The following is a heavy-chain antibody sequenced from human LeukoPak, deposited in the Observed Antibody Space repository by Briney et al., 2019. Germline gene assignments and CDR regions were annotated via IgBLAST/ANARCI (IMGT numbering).Heavy chain of an antibody. CDR2: IYYSGST. Sequence: PSETLSLTCTVSGGSISSGDYYWRWIRQPPGKGLEWIGYIYYSGSTYYNPSLKSRVTISVDTSKNQFSLKLSSVTAADTAVYYCASSYCSSTSCYEAYWGQGTLVTVSS. CDR1: GGSISSGDYY. D-gene: IGHD2-2*01. J-gene: IGHJ4*02. V-gene: IGHV4-30-4*08. CDR3: ASSYCSSTSCYEAY.